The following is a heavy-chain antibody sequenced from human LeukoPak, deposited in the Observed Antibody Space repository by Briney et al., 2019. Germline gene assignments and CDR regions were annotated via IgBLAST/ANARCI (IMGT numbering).Heavy chain of an antibody. CDR1: GGSISSYY. Sequence: PSETLSLTCTVSGGSISSYYWSWIRQPAGKGLEWIGRIYTSGSTNYNPSLKSRVTMSVDTSKNQFSLKLSSVTAADTAVYYCARDSSSSRFPVYFDYWGQGTLVTVSS. V-gene: IGHV4-4*07. D-gene: IGHD6-6*01. CDR2: IYTSGST. J-gene: IGHJ4*02. CDR3: ARDSSSSRFPVYFDY.